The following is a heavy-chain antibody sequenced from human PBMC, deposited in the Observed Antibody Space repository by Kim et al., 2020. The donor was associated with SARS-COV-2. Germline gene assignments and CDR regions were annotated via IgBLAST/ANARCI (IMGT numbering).Heavy chain of an antibody. V-gene: IGHV4-59*13. Sequence: SETLSLTCTVSGGSISSYYWSWIRQPPGKGLEWIGYIYYSGSTNYNPSLKSRVTISVDTSKNQFSLKLSSVTAADTAVYYCARERLVGSSFGYFDYWGQGTLVTVSS. D-gene: IGHD6-6*01. CDR2: IYYSGST. J-gene: IGHJ4*02. CDR1: GGSISSYY. CDR3: ARERLVGSSFGYFDY.